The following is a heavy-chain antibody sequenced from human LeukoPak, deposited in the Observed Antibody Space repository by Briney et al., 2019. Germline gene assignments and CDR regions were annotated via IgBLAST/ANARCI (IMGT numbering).Heavy chain of an antibody. Sequence: GGSLRLSCSASGFAFSSYPLHWVSQPPGKGLEYVSAISRDGGTTYYADSVKGRFTISRDNSKNTLYLQMSSLRAEDTAVYYCVREAPPKEYDYWGQGTLVTVSS. CDR1: GFAFSSYP. CDR2: ISRDGGTT. J-gene: IGHJ4*02. CDR3: VREAPPKEYDY. V-gene: IGHV3-64D*09. D-gene: IGHD2/OR15-2a*01.